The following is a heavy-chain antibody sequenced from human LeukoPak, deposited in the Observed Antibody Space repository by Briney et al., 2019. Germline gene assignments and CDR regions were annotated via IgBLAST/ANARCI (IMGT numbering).Heavy chain of an antibody. J-gene: IGHJ4*02. D-gene: IGHD2-15*01. CDR1: GGSISSGDYY. CDR2: IYYSGST. CDR3: ARGACSGGSCQLDY. V-gene: IGHV4-30-4*01. Sequence: SQTLSLTCPVSGGSISSGDYYWSWIRQPPGKGLEWIGYIYYSGSTYYNPSLKSRVTISVDTSKNQFSLKLGSVTAADTAVYYCARGACSGGSCQLDYWGQGTLVTVSS.